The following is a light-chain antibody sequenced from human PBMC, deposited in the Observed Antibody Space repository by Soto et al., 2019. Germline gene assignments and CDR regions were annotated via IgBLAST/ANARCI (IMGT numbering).Light chain of an antibody. CDR2: DTS. CDR1: TGAVTSGHY. CDR3: LLSYTGTSNWV. V-gene: IGLV7-46*01. Sequence: QTVVTQEPSLTVSPGGTVTLTCGSSTGAVTSGHYPYWFQQKPGQAPRTLIYDTSNKHSWTPARFSGSLLGGRAALTLSGAQPEDEAAYYCLLSYTGTSNWVFVGGTKLTVL. J-gene: IGLJ3*02.